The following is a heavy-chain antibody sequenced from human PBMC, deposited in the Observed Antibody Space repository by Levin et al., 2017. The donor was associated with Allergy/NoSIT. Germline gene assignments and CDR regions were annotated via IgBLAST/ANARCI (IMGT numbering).Heavy chain of an antibody. CDR3: ARAGYSNYAGIYYYYYGMDV. J-gene: IGHJ6*02. CDR2: IWYDGSNK. Sequence: PGGSLRLSCAASGFTFSSYGMHWVRQAPGKGLEWVAVIWYDGSNKYYADSVKGRFTISRDNSKNTLYLQMNSLRAEDTAVYYCARAGYSNYAGIYYYYYGMDVWGQGTTVTVSS. D-gene: IGHD4-11*01. V-gene: IGHV3-33*01. CDR1: GFTFSSYG.